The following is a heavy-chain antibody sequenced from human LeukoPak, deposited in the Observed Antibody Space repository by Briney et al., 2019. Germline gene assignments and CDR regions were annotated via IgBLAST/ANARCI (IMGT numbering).Heavy chain of an antibody. CDR1: GGTFSSYA. Sequence: ASVKVPCKASGGTFSSYAISWVRQAPGQGLEWMGRIIPIFGIANYAQKFQGRVTITADKSTSTAYMELSSLRSEDTAVYYCAAAAAGTPYFDYWGQGTLVTVSS. D-gene: IGHD6-13*01. CDR2: IIPIFGIA. CDR3: AAAAAGTPYFDY. J-gene: IGHJ4*02. V-gene: IGHV1-69*04.